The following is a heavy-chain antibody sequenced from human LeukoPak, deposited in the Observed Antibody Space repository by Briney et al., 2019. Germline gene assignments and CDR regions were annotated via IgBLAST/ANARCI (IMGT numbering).Heavy chain of an antibody. V-gene: IGHV3-7*03. CDR3: ARDLRGYGSGYFDY. Sequence: GGSLRLSCAASGFTTSNYWMSWVRQAPGKGLEWVANINEDGSEKSYVDSVEGRFTISKDNAKNSLYLQMNSLRAEDTAVYYCARDLRGYGSGYFDYWGQGTLVTVSS. CDR1: GFTTSNYW. D-gene: IGHD3-10*01. CDR2: INEDGSEK. J-gene: IGHJ4*02.